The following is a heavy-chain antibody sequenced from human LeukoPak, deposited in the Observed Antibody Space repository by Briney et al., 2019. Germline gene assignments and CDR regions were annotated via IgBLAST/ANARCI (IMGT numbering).Heavy chain of an antibody. CDR1: GGSFSGYY. J-gene: IGHJ4*02. V-gene: IGHV4-34*01. CDR2: INHSGSA. D-gene: IGHD6-13*01. CDR3: ASGYSSSWPN. Sequence: SETLSLTCAVYGGSFSGYYWSWIRQPPGKGLEWIGEINHSGSANYNPSLKSRVTISVDTSKNQFSLKLSSVTAADTAVYYCASGYSSSWPNWGQGTLVTVSS.